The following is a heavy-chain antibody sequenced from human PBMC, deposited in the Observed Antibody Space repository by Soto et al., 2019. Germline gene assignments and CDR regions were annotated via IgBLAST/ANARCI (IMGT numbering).Heavy chain of an antibody. CDR1: GFTFSSYA. J-gene: IGHJ3*01. Sequence: GGSLRLSCAASGFTFSSYAMSWVRQAPGKGLEWVSVISATVHSTYYADSVKGRFTISRDNSKNTLYVQMNSLRAEDTAEYYSARELGYCSGGNCYMDGAFDFWGQGTMVTVSS. D-gene: IGHD2-15*01. V-gene: IGHV3-23*01. CDR3: ARELGYCSGGNCYMDGAFDF. CDR2: ISATVHST.